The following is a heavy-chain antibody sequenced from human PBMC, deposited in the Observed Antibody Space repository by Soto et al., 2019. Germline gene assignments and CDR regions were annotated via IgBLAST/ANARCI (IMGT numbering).Heavy chain of an antibody. CDR1: GGSFSGYY. CDR2: INHSGST. Sequence: PSETLSLTCAVYGGSFSGYYWSWIHQPPGKGLEWIGEINHSGSTNYNPSLKSRVTISVDTSKNQFSLKLSSVTAADTAVYYCACAASYSYGYRTGYYCYGMDVWGQGTTVTVSS. J-gene: IGHJ6*02. V-gene: IGHV4-34*01. D-gene: IGHD5-18*01. CDR3: ACAASYSYGYRTGYYCYGMDV.